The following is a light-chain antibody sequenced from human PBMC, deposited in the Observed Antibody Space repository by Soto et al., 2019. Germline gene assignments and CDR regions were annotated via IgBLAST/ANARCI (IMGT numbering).Light chain of an antibody. Sequence: QSALTQPASVSGSPGKSITISCTGTSSDVGSYNLVSWYQQHPGKAPKLMIYEGSKRPSGVSNRFSGSKSGNTASLTISGLQADDEADYYCCSYAGSSTLYVFGTGTKVTVL. CDR3: CSYAGSSTLYV. V-gene: IGLV2-23*01. CDR1: SSDVGSYNL. J-gene: IGLJ1*01. CDR2: EGS.